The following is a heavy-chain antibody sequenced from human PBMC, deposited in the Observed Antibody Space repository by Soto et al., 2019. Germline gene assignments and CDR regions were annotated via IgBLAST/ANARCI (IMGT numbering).Heavy chain of an antibody. D-gene: IGHD3-16*01. Sequence: QVQLVESGGGVVQPGRSLRLSCAASGFTFSSYGMHWVRQAPGKGLEWVAVIWYDGSNKYYADSVKGRFTISRDNSKNTLYLQMNSLRAEDTDVYYCARVYGGDYVDYWGQGTLVTVSS. CDR1: GFTFSSYG. CDR3: ARVYGGDYVDY. CDR2: IWYDGSNK. V-gene: IGHV3-33*01. J-gene: IGHJ4*02.